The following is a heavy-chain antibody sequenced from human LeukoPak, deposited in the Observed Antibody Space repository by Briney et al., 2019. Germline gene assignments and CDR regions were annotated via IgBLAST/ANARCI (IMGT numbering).Heavy chain of an antibody. CDR2: INQYGSER. V-gene: IGHV3-7*01. J-gene: IGHJ4*02. D-gene: IGHD5-24*01. Sequence: GGYLRLSCAASGFTFSSHWMSWVRQAPGKGLEWVANINQYGSERNYVDSVKGRFTISRDNAKSSLYLQMNSLRAEDTAIYYCARDHVADGLVFDYWGQGTLVTVSS. CDR1: GFTFSSHW. CDR3: ARDHVADGLVFDY.